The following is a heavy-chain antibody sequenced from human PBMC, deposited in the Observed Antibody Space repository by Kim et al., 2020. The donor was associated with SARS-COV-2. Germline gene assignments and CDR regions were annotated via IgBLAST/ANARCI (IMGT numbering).Heavy chain of an antibody. Sequence: GGSLRLSCEVSGFTLGIHVMTWVRQTPGKGLEWVSTLRGSGGATYYADSVQGRFSVSRDNSKNTLYLQMNSLRADDTAVYYCAKQGVAAMTPFDSWGQGTLVTVPS. CDR3: AKQGVAAMTPFDS. CDR2: LRGSGGAT. V-gene: IGHV3-23*01. J-gene: IGHJ4*02. D-gene: IGHD3-3*01. CDR1: GFTLGIHV.